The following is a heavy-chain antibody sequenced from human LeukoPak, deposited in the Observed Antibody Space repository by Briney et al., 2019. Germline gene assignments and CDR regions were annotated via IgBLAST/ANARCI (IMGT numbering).Heavy chain of an antibody. CDR1: GGSISSYY. CDR3: ARDVGDSSGWVAFGI. Sequence: SETLSLTCTVSGGSISSYYWSCIRQPPGKGLEWIGYIYYSGSTNYDPSLKSRVTISVDTSKNQFSLNLSSVTAADTAVYYCARDVGDSSGWVAFGIWGQGTMVTVSS. J-gene: IGHJ3*02. V-gene: IGHV4-59*01. D-gene: IGHD6-19*01. CDR2: IYYSGST.